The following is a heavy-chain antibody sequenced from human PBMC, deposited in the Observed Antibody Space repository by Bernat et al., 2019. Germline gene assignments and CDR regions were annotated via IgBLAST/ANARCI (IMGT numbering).Heavy chain of an antibody. Sequence: QVQLVQSGAEVKKPGASVKVSRKASGYTFTSYGISWVRQAPGQGLEWMGWISAYNGNTNYAQKLQGRVTMTTDTSTSTAYMELRSLRSDDTAVYYCARVEEEDTAMLLVLDVWGQGTTVTVSS. CDR2: ISAYNGNT. CDR3: ARVEEEDTAMLLVLDV. J-gene: IGHJ6*02. CDR1: GYTFTSYG. V-gene: IGHV1-18*01. D-gene: IGHD5-18*01.